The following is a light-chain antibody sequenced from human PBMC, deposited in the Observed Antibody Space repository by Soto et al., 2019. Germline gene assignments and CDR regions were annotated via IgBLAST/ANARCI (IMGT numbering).Light chain of an antibody. J-gene: IGKJ1*01. CDR1: QGISNY. V-gene: IGKV1-27*01. Sequence: DIQMTQSPSSLSASVGDRVTITCRASQGISNYLAWYQQKPGKVPKLLIYAASTLQSGVPSRFSGSGSGTDFTLTISSLQPEDVATYYCQKYNSAPPSWTFGQWTKVEIK. CDR2: AAS. CDR3: QKYNSAPPSWT.